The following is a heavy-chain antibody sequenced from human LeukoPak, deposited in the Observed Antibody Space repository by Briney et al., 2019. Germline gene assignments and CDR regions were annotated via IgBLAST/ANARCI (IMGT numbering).Heavy chain of an antibody. CDR1: EFTFDSYA. V-gene: IGHV3-23*01. Sequence: GGSLRLSCAASEFTFDSYAMNRVRQAPGKGLEWVSAISGSGANTYYANSVKGRFTISRDNSKSTLFLQMDSLRAEDTAIYYCAKTSVSSGWPELFDFWGQGTLVTVSS. J-gene: IGHJ4*02. CDR2: ISGSGANT. D-gene: IGHD6-19*01. CDR3: AKTSVSSGWPELFDF.